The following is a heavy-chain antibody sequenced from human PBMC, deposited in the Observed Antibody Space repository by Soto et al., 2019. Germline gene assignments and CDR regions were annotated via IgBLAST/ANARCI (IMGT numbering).Heavy chain of an antibody. V-gene: IGHV5-51*01. CDR2: MYPGDSDT. CDR1: GYDFNTNW. D-gene: IGHD3-22*01. Sequence: GESLKISCRGSGYDFNTNWFGWVRQLPGRGLEWVGIMYPGDSDTRLHPSLQGHVTLSADVTVSTAFLQWRTLKTSDSGMYFCARLPRDPNKTSCYYADHWGQGTSVTVSS. CDR3: ARLPRDPNKTSCYYADH. J-gene: IGHJ4*02.